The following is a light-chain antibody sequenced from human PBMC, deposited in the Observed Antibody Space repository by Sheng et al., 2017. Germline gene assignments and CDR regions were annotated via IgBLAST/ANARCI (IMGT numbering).Light chain of an antibody. J-gene: IGKJ5*01. CDR3: QQRTNWAT. CDR1: QSVSSY. CDR2: DAS. Sequence: EIVLTQSPGTLSLSPGERATLSCRASQSVSSYLAWYQQKPGQAPRLLMYDASNRATGIPARFSGSGSGTDFTLTISSLEPEDSAVYYCQQRTNWATFGQGTRLEIK. V-gene: IGKV3-11*01.